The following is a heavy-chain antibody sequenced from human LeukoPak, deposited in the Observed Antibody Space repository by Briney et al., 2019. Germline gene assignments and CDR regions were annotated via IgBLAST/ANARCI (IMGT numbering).Heavy chain of an antibody. V-gene: IGHV3-73*01. J-gene: IGHJ6*02. CDR2: IRSKANSYAT. Sequence: GGSLRLTCAASGFTFSNAWMNWVRQAPGKGLEWVGRIRSKANSYATAYAASVKGRFTISRDDSKNTAYLQMNSLKTEDTAVYYCTRLAGTYCTNGVCYNYYYGMDVWGQGTTVTVSS. CDR1: GFTFSNAW. D-gene: IGHD2-8*01. CDR3: TRLAGTYCTNGVCYNYYYGMDV.